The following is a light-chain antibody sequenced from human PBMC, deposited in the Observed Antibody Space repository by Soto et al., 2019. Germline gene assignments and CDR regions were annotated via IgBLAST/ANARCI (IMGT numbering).Light chain of an antibody. J-gene: IGLJ3*02. CDR1: SSDVGGYNY. CDR2: DVS. Sequence: QSALTQPASVSGSPGQSITISCTGTSSDVGGYNYVSWYQQHPGKAPKLIIYDVSNRPSGVSNRFSGSKSGNTASLTISGLQAEDEADYYCSSYTGSSTGVFGGGTKLTVL. CDR3: SSYTGSSTGV. V-gene: IGLV2-14*01.